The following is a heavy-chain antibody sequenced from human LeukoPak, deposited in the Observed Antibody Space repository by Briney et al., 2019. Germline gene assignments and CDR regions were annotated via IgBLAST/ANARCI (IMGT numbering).Heavy chain of an antibody. CDR3: ARDRSTVTGYFDY. D-gene: IGHD4-17*01. CDR2: ISYDGSNK. Sequence: QPGGSLRLSCAASGFTFSSYAMHWVRQAPGKGLEWVAVISYDGSNKYYADSVKGRFTISRDNSKNTLYLQMNSLRAEDTAVYYCARDRSTVTGYFDYWGQGNMVTVSS. CDR1: GFTFSSYA. V-gene: IGHV3-30-3*01. J-gene: IGHJ4*02.